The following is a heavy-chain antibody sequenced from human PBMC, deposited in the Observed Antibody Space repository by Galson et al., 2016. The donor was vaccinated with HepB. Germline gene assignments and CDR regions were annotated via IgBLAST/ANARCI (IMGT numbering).Heavy chain of an antibody. J-gene: IGHJ4*02. CDR1: GGTFSNHA. CDR3: ARGDSITWYPVH. Sequence: SVKVSCKASGGTFSNHAISWVRQAPGQGLEWMGGIIPIFGSANYAQKFQGRVTITADESTSTAYMELRSLRSDDTAVYYCARGDSITWYPVHWGQGTLVAVSS. V-gene: IGHV1-69*13. D-gene: IGHD6-13*01. CDR2: IIPIFGSA.